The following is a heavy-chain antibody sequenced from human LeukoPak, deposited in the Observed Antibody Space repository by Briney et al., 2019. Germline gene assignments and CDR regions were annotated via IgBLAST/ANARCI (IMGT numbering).Heavy chain of an antibody. J-gene: IGHJ5*02. V-gene: IGHV2-70*01. CDR1: GFSLSTSGMC. D-gene: IGHD3-22*01. Sequence: SGPTLVNPTQTLTLTCTFSGFSLSTSGMCVSWIRQPPGKALEWLALIDWDDDKYYSTSLKTRLTISKDTSKNQVVLTMTNMDPVDTATYYCARTRYYDSSGYYYGWFDPWGQGTLVTVSS. CDR3: ARTRYYDSSGYYYGWFDP. CDR2: IDWDDDK.